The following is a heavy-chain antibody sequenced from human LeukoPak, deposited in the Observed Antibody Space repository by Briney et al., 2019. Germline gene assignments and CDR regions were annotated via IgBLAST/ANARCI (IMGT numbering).Heavy chain of an antibody. V-gene: IGHV3-74*01. Sequence: GGSLRLSCTGSGFTFRSYWMHWVRQAPGKGLVWVSRLDSDGAITRYADSVEGRFTISRDNAKNTVYLQMNSLRTEDAAVYYCATALDYGDSRDYWGQGTLVTVSS. CDR3: ATALDYGDSRDY. D-gene: IGHD4-17*01. CDR2: LDSDGAIT. CDR1: GFTFRSYW. J-gene: IGHJ4*02.